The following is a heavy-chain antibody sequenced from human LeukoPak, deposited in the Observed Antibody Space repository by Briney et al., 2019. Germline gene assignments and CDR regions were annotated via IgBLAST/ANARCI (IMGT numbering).Heavy chain of an antibody. CDR3: AKNYGEDY. V-gene: IGHV3-23*01. J-gene: IGHJ4*02. CDR1: TFTFSNYA. Sequence: GGSLRLSCAASTFTFSNYAMSWVRQAPGKGLEWVSLIGGRGINTYYADSVKGRFTISRDNSKNTLYLQMNSLRAEDTAVYYCAKNYGEDYWGQGTLVTVSS. CDR2: IGGRGINT. D-gene: IGHD4-17*01.